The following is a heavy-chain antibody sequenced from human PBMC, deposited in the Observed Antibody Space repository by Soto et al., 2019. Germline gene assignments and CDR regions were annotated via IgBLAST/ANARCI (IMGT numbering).Heavy chain of an antibody. CDR2: IIPILGIA. CDR1: GGTFSSYT. J-gene: IGHJ6*03. D-gene: IGHD4-4*01. CDR3: ATGYSNYVSQYYYYMDV. V-gene: IGHV1-69*02. Sequence: GASVKVSCKASGGTFSSYTISWVRQAPGQGLEWMGRIIPILGIANYAQKFQGRVTITADKSTSTAYMELSNLRSEDTAVYYCATGYSNYVSQYYYYMDVWGKGTTVTGLL.